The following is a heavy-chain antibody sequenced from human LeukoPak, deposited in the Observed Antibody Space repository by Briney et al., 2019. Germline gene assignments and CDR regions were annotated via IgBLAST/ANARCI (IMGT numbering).Heavy chain of an antibody. J-gene: IGHJ3*02. V-gene: IGHV4-30-4*01. CDR2: IYYSGST. Sequence: PSETLSLTCTVSGGSISSGDYYWSWIRQPPGKGLEWIGYIYYSGSTYYNSPLESRVSISVDTSKNQFSLKLSSVTAADTAVYYCARVRRDGYNRKAFDIWGQGTMVTVSS. CDR3: ARVRRDGYNRKAFDI. CDR1: GGSISSGDYY. D-gene: IGHD5-24*01.